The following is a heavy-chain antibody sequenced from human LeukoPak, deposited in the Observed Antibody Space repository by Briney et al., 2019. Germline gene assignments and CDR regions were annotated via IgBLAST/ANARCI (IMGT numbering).Heavy chain of an antibody. Sequence: GGTLRLSCAASGFTFSSYGMSWVRQAPGKGLEWVSAISGSGDFTYYADSVKGRFTISRDNSKNTLYLQMNSLRAEDTALYYCAKVPYGSGTRGGFDYWGQGTLVTVSS. V-gene: IGHV3-23*01. CDR2: ISGSGDFT. CDR1: GFTFSSYG. J-gene: IGHJ4*02. D-gene: IGHD3-10*01. CDR3: AKVPYGSGTRGGFDY.